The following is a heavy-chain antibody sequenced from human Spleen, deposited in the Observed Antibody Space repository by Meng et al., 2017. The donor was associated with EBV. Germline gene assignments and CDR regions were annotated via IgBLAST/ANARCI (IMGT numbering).Heavy chain of an antibody. CDR3: AKGTYYYDSSGSLDFDY. D-gene: IGHD3-22*01. V-gene: IGHV3-30*18. J-gene: IGHJ4*02. CDR1: GFTFSSYG. Sequence: QVQLVGSGGDVVQPGRSLRLSCAASGFTFSSYGMHWVRQAPGKGLEWVAVISYDGSNKYYADSVKGRFTISRDNSKNTLYLQMNSLRAEDTAVYYCAKGTYYYDSSGSLDFDYWGQGTLVTVSS. CDR2: ISYDGSNK.